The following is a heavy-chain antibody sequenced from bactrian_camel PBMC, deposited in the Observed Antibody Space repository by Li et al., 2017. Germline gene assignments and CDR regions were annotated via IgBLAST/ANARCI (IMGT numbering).Heavy chain of an antibody. CDR2: MSGDGST. CDR1: ADALMY. D-gene: IGHD5*01. V-gene: IGHV3S53*01. J-gene: IGHJ4*01. Sequence: VQLVESGGGSAQVGGSLRLSCSASADALMYMAWFRQAPGNVCELVAVMSGDGSTEYTESVKGRFHISQDDAKKTVYLQMDNLKPEDTAMYYCAADRVGVAFGGNCQGPDYNHAGQGTQVTVS.